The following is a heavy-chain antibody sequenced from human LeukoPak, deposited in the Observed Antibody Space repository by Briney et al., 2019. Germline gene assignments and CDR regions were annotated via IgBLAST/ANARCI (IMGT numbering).Heavy chain of an antibody. CDR1: GDTFNSYS. D-gene: IGHD3-10*01. Sequence: GASVKVSCRTSGDTFNSYSFTWVRQAPGQGFEWLGAIVPFVDATNYAQKFQDRVTITADASTNTVFRQLSSLKSDDSAVYFCAARLATVDGDWFGSWGQGTLVTVSS. J-gene: IGHJ5*01. CDR3: AARLATVDGDWFGS. V-gene: IGHV1-69*13. CDR2: IVPFVDAT.